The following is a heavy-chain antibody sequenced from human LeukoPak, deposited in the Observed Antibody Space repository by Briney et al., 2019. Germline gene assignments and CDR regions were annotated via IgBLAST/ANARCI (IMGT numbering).Heavy chain of an antibody. V-gene: IGHV3-48*04. Sequence: GGSLRLSCAASGFTFSSYSMNWVRQAPGKGLEWVSYISSSSSTIYYADSVKGRFTISRDNAKNSLYLQMNSLRAEDTAVYYCARAYFYDSSATPDYWGQGTLVTVSS. D-gene: IGHD3-22*01. CDR2: ISSSSSTI. CDR3: ARAYFYDSSATPDY. J-gene: IGHJ4*02. CDR1: GFTFSSYS.